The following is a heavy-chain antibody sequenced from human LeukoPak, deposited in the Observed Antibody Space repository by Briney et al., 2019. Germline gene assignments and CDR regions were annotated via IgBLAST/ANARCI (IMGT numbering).Heavy chain of an antibody. CDR3: ARGVRFLEWLKGLDYYYYYMDV. CDR2: IWYDGSNK. CDR1: GFTFSNYG. D-gene: IGHD3-3*01. Sequence: PGGSLRLSCVASGFTFSNYGMHWVRQAPGKGLEWVAVIWYDGSNKYHADSAKGRFTISRDSPKNTLYLQMNSLRAEDTAVYYCARGVRFLEWLKGLDYYYYYMDVWGKGTTVTVSS. V-gene: IGHV3-33*01. J-gene: IGHJ6*03.